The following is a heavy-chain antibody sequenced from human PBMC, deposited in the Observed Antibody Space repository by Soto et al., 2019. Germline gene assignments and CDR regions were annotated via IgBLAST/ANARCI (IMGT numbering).Heavy chain of an antibody. Sequence: QVQLVESGGGVVQPGRSLRLSCAASGFTFSSYDMHWVRQAPGKGLEWVAVIWYDGSNKYYADSVKGRFTISRDNSKNTLYLQMNSLRAEDTAVYYCAGGYYYDSSAYFDYWGQGTLVTVSS. CDR1: GFTFSSYD. CDR2: IWYDGSNK. J-gene: IGHJ4*02. CDR3: AGGYYYDSSAYFDY. V-gene: IGHV3-33*01. D-gene: IGHD3-22*01.